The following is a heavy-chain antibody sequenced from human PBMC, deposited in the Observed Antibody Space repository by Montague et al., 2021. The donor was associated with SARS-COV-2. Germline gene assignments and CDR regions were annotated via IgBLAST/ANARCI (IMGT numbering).Heavy chain of an antibody. J-gene: IGHJ3*02. CDR2: LRPRGTA. CDR3: ARGREVERAARTLVAFDM. D-gene: IGHD1-1*01. Sequence: SERQSLTCAVYGGSFSVYYWSFFFPFPWRGLAWLAALRPRGTAHYNPSLESRVSLSIDTSRHQFTLKLSSVTAADTAMYYCARGREVERAARTLVAFDMWGQGTMVTVSS. CDR1: GGSFSVYY. V-gene: IGHV4-34*01.